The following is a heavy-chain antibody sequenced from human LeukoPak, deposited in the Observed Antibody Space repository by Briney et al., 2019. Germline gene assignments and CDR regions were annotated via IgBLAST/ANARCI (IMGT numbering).Heavy chain of an antibody. CDR2: ISPSGTTM. V-gene: IGHV3-11*01. CDR3: ARYKGLGD. D-gene: IGHD1-1*01. Sequence: GGSLRLSCAASGFTFSDYYMSWIRQAPGKGLEWVSYISPSGTTMFYADSVKGRFTISRDNAKSSLSLQMNSLRAEDSAVYYRARYKGLGDWGQGTLVTVSS. J-gene: IGHJ4*02. CDR1: GFTFSDYY.